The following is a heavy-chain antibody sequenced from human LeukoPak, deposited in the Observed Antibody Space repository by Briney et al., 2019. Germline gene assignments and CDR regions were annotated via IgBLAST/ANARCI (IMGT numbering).Heavy chain of an antibody. D-gene: IGHD1-1*01. V-gene: IGHV4-38-2*01. CDR3: ARVRTSSLGWFDP. CDR1: GYSISISFY. J-gene: IGHJ5*02. CDR2: IYHTGRT. Sequence: ASETLSLTCAVSGYSISISFYWGWIRQPPGKGLEWIGSIYHTGRTYYNPSLNSRVTISVDTSKNHFSLKLSSVTAADTAVYYCARVRTSSLGWFDPWRQGTLVTVSS.